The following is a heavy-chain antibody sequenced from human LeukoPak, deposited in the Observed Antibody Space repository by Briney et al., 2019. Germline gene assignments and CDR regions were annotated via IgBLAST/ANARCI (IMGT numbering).Heavy chain of an antibody. CDR3: ASLYYYDSSGYPLPFDY. D-gene: IGHD3-22*01. CDR2: INPNSGGT. CDR1: GYTFTGYY. J-gene: IGHJ4*02. Sequence: ASVKVSCKASGYTFTGYYMHWVQQAPGQGLEWMGWINPNSGGTNYAQKFQGRVTMARDTSISTAYMELSRLRSDDTAVYYCASLYYYDSSGYPLPFDYWGQGTLVTVSS. V-gene: IGHV1-2*02.